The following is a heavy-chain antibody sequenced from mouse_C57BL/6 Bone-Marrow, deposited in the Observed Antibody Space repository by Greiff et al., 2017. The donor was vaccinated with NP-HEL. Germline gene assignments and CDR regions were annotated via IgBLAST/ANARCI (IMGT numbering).Heavy chain of an antibody. CDR1: GFSFNTYA. V-gene: IGHV10-1*01. Sequence: EVKLVESGGGLVQPKGSLKLSCAASGFSFNTYAMNWVRQAPGKGLEWVARIRSKSNNYATYYADSVKDRFTISRDDSESMLYLQMNNLITEDTAMYYCVRRGFAYWGQGTLVTVSA. CDR3: VRRGFAY. J-gene: IGHJ3*01. CDR2: IRSKSNNYAT.